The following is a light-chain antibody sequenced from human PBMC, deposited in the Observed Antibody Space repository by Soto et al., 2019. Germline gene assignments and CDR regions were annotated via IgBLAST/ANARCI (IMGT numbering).Light chain of an antibody. V-gene: IGKV2-30*01. J-gene: IGKJ2*01. CDR3: MQSTHWPPYT. Sequence: EVVMPQSPLSLPVTLGQPASISCRSSQSLAYIDGNTYLTWFHQRPGQSPRRLIYNVSNRDSVVPDRFSGSGSGTNFTQKISTVESEDVWSYYCMQSTHWPPYTFGQGTKLEIK. CDR2: NVS. CDR1: QSLAYIDGNTY.